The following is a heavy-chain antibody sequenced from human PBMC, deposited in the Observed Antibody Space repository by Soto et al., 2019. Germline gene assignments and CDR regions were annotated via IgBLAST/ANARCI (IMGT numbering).Heavy chain of an antibody. D-gene: IGHD6-19*01. CDR2: INAGNGNT. J-gene: IGHJ5*02. CDR3: ARGSDEGWFDP. CDR1: GYTFTSYA. Sequence: QVQLVQSGAEVKKPGASVKVSCKASGYTFTSYAMHWVRQAPGQRLEWMGWINAGNGNTKYSQKFQGRVTITRDTAASTAYMELSSLRSEDTAVYYCARGSDEGWFDPWGQGTLVTVSS. V-gene: IGHV1-3*01.